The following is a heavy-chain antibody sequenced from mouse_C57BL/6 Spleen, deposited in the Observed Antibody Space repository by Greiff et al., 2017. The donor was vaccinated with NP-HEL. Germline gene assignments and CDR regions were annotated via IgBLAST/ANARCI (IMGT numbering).Heavy chain of an antibody. CDR2: IDPADGNT. CDR3: ARQLVAMDY. CDR1: GFTFKNSY. D-gene: IGHD3-1*01. J-gene: IGHJ4*01. V-gene: IGHV14-3*01. Sequence: EVNLVESVAELVRPGASVKLSCTASGFTFKNSYMHWVKQRPEQGLEWIGRIDPADGNTKYDQKFQGKSTLTADKSSNTTYLQLSSLTSEDSAIYYCARQLVAMDYWGQGTSVTVSS.